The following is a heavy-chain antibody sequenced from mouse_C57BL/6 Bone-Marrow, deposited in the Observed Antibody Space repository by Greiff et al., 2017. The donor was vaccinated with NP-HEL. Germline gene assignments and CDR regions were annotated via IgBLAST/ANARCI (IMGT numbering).Heavy chain of an antibody. CDR2: ISSGGSYT. V-gene: IGHV5-6*01. CDR1: GFTFSSYG. CDR3: ARHITTVVAPYWYFDV. J-gene: IGHJ1*03. D-gene: IGHD1-1*01. Sequence: EVKLMESGGDLVKPGGSLKLSCAASGFTFSSYGMSWVRQTPDKRLEWVATISSGGSYTYYPDSVKGRFTISRDNAKNTLYLQMSSLKSEDTAMYYCARHITTVVAPYWYFDVWGTGTTVTVSS.